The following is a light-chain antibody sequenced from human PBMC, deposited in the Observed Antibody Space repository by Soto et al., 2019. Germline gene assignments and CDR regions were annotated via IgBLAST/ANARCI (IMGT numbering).Light chain of an antibody. CDR1: SSDIGNSY. V-gene: IGLV1-51*01. J-gene: IGLJ2*01. Sequence: QSVLTQPPSVSAAPGQKVTISCSGSSSDIGNSYVSWYQQLPGTAPKLLIYDNNKRPSGIPDRFSGSKSGTSGTLDITGLQTGDEADYYCATWDGSLTGEVFGGGTKLTVL. CDR2: DNN. CDR3: ATWDGSLTGEV.